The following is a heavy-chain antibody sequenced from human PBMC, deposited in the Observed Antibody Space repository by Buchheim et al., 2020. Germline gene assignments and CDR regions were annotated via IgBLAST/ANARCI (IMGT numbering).Heavy chain of an antibody. Sequence: EVQLVESGGGLVQPGGSLRLSCAASGFTFSSYSMNCVRQAPGKGLVWVSYISSGSAAIYYACSVTGRFTISRDNAKNSLYLQVNNLRDEDTAVYYCARDLGGLVVAATRVGRGFDYWGQGTL. J-gene: IGHJ4*02. CDR3: ARDLGGLVVAATRVGRGFDY. CDR1: GFTFSSYS. D-gene: IGHD2-15*01. V-gene: IGHV3-48*02. CDR2: ISSGSAAI.